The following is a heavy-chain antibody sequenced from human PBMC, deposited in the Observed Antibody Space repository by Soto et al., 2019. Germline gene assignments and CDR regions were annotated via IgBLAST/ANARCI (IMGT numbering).Heavy chain of an antibody. D-gene: IGHD2-15*01. CDR3: ARGYAVVAAIGANWFDP. CDR1: GGSISSGDYY. J-gene: IGHJ5*02. Sequence: QVQLQESGPGLVKPSQTLSLTCTVSGGSISSGDYYWSWIRQPPGKGLEWIGYIYYSGSTYYNPSLKSRVTISVDTSKNQFSLKLSSVTAADTAVYYCARGYAVVAAIGANWFDPWGQGTLVTVSS. V-gene: IGHV4-30-4*01. CDR2: IYYSGST.